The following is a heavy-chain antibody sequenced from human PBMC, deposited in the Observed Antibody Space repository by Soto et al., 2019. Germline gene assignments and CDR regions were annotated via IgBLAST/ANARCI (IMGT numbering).Heavy chain of an antibody. V-gene: IGHV1-69*13. CDR3: ARDRSYYDSSGYYLPFSSFDY. D-gene: IGHD3-22*01. CDR2: IIPIFGTA. Sequence: GASVKVSCKASGGTFSSYAISWVRQAPGQGLEWMGGIIPIFGTANYAQKFQGRVTITADESTSTAYMELSSLRSEDTAVYYCARDRSYYDSSGYYLPFSSFDYWGQGTLVTVSS. CDR1: GGTFSSYA. J-gene: IGHJ4*02.